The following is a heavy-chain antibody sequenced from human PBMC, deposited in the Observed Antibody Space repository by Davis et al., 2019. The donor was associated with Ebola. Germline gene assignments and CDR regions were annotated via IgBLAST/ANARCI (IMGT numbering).Heavy chain of an antibody. J-gene: IGHJ6*02. CDR3: AKDLGLVVVPAAMLWQDYYYGMDV. CDR1: GFTFSSYA. Sequence: GGSLRLSCAASGFTFSSYAMSWVRQAPGKGLEWVSAISGSGGNTYYADSVKGRFTISRDNSKNTLYLQMNSLRAEDTAVYYCAKDLGLVVVPAAMLWQDYYYGMDVWGQGTTVTVSS. CDR2: ISGSGGNT. D-gene: IGHD2-2*01. V-gene: IGHV3-23*01.